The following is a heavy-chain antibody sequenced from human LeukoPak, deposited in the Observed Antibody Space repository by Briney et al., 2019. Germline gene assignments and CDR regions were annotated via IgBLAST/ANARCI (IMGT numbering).Heavy chain of an antibody. CDR2: IDERVRA. Sequence: PSETLSLTCAVYGGSIGFSSWKWFRQSPGKGLQWIGEIDERVRAKYNPSLRTQITLSMDTSRNQVSLKLDSVTAADTAVYSCGIFYDGSMDWGRGTLVTDSS. CDR1: GGSIGFSS. CDR3: GIFYDGSMD. V-gene: IGHV4-34*06. J-gene: IGHJ4*02. D-gene: IGHD3-10*01.